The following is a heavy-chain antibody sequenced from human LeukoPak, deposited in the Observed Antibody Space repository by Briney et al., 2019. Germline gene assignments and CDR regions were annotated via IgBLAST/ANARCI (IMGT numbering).Heavy chain of an antibody. Sequence: ASVKVSCKPSGYIFTDYYIHWVRQAPGQGLEWMXXLNSSGGSTTYAQKFQXRITMTRDASTSTVYMELRSLRSEDTAVYYCARDRWELPYYFDYWGQGTLVTVSS. CDR1: GYIFTDYY. J-gene: IGHJ4*02. V-gene: IGHV1-46*01. CDR2: LNSSGGST. D-gene: IGHD1-26*01. CDR3: ARDRWELPYYFDY.